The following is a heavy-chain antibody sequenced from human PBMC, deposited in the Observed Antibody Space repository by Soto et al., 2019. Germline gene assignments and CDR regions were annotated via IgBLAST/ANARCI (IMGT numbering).Heavy chain of an antibody. CDR1: GGTFSSYA. D-gene: IGHD3-10*01. CDR2: IIPIFGTA. V-gene: IGHV1-69*12. Sequence: QVQLVQSGAEVKKPGSSVKVSCKASGGTFSSYAISWVRQAPGQGLEWMGGIIPIFGTANYTQKFQGRVTITADESTSTAYMELSSLRSEDTAVYYCARDPSRYYGSGNYFDYWGQGTLVTVSS. CDR3: ARDPSRYYGSGNYFDY. J-gene: IGHJ4*02.